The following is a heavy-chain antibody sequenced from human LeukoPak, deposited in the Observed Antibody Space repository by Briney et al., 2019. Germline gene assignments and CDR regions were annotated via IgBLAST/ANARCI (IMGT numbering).Heavy chain of an antibody. J-gene: IGHJ5*02. CDR1: GYSISNDYY. CDR2: IYHSGGS. CDR3: AKAGTTGIHHWFDP. V-gene: IGHV4-38-2*01. Sequence: SETLSLTCVVSGYSISNDYYWGWIRQPPGKGLEWIGNIYHSGGSYYNPSLKSRVTILVDTSKNQFPLKLSSVTAADTAVYYCAKAGTTGIHHWFDPWGQGNLVTVSS. D-gene: IGHD1-1*01.